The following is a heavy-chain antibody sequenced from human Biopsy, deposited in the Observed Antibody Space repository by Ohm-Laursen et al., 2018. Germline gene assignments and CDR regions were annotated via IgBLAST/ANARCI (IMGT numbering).Heavy chain of an antibody. CDR2: NIPILGTG. J-gene: IGHJ1*01. V-gene: IGHV1-69*06. CDR1: EGTFSNYG. D-gene: IGHD3-9*01. CDR3: ATKLTGYFHH. Sequence: SSVKVSCKAPEGTFSNYGVNWVRQAPGQDLEWLGGNIPILGTGNYAQKFQDRVTVAADTSTSTATMELRSLRSDDTAVYYCATKLTGYFHHWGQGTLVIVSS.